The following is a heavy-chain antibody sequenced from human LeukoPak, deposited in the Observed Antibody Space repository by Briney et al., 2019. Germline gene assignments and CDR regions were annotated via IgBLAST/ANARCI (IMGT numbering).Heavy chain of an antibody. CDR3: ARDFEGDYYFDY. V-gene: IGHV1-2*02. CDR2: INPNSGGT. J-gene: IGHJ4*02. Sequence: ASVKVSCKASGYTFTGYYMHWVRQAPGQGLEWMGWINPNSGGTNHAQKFQGRVTMTRDTSTSTVYMELSSLRSEDTAVYYCARDFEGDYYFDYWGQGTLVTVSS. D-gene: IGHD3-16*01. CDR1: GYTFTGYY.